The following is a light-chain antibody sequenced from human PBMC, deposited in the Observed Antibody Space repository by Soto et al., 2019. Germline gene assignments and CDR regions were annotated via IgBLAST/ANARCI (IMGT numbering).Light chain of an antibody. CDR1: SSDVGGYNY. CDR3: SSYTSSSFFV. Sequence: QSALTQPASVSGSPGQSITISCTGTSSDVGGYNYFSWYQQHPGKAPKLMIYDVSNRPSGVSNRFSGSKSGNTASLTISGLQAEDEADYYCSSYTSSSFFVFGPGTKVTVL. J-gene: IGLJ1*01. V-gene: IGLV2-14*01. CDR2: DVS.